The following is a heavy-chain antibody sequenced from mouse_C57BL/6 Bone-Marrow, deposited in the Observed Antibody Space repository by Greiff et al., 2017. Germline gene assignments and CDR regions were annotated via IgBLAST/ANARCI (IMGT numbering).Heavy chain of an antibody. CDR3: TTIGTTVVDPLDY. D-gene: IGHD1-1*01. Sequence: EVQGVESGAELVRPGASVKLSCTASGFNIKDDYMHWVTQRPEQGLEWIGWIDSEHGDTEYASKFPGKATISADTSSNTAYLQLSSLTTEEPTVYYYTTIGTTVVDPLDYWGQGTTRTVSS. V-gene: IGHV14-4*01. J-gene: IGHJ2*01. CDR2: IDSEHGDT. CDR1: GFNIKDDY.